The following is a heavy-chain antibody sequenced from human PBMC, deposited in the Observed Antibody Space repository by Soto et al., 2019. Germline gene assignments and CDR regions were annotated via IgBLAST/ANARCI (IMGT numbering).Heavy chain of an antibody. CDR2: ISYDGSNK. D-gene: IGHD1-26*01. CDR3: ASEEELSDAFDI. V-gene: IGHV3-30-3*01. CDR1: GFTFSSYA. Sequence: SLRLSCAASGFTFSSYAMHWVRQAPGKGLEWVAVISYDGSNKYYADSVKGRFTISRDNSKNTLYLQMNSLRAEDTAVYYCASEEELSDAFDIWGQGTMVTVSS. J-gene: IGHJ3*02.